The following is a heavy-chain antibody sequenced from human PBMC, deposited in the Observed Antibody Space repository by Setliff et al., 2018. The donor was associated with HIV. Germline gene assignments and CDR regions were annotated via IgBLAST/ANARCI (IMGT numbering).Heavy chain of an antibody. CDR2: VRFDGNDK. V-gene: IGHV3-30*02. CDR3: AREAVWSDAFDI. D-gene: IGHD1-1*01. CDR1: GIIFSNYG. Sequence: PGGSLRLSCAASGIIFSNYGMHWVRQAPGKGLEWVAYVRFDGNDKYYRDSVKGRFTISRDNSKNTLYLQMNSLRAEDTAVYYCAREAVWSDAFDIWGQGTMVTVSS. J-gene: IGHJ3*02.